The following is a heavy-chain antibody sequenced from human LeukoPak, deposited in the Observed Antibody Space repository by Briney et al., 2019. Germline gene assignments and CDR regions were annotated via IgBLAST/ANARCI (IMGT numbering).Heavy chain of an antibody. Sequence: PGGSLRLSCAASGFTFNAYSMGWVRQAPGKGLEWVSIISRASESIFYADSVKGRFTISRDNAKNSLYLQMNSLRAEDTAVYYCARNVDTAMVTAFDIWGQGTMVTVSS. CDR3: ARNVDTAMVTAFDI. D-gene: IGHD5-18*01. J-gene: IGHJ3*02. CDR1: GFTFNAYS. V-gene: IGHV3-21*01. CDR2: ISRASESI.